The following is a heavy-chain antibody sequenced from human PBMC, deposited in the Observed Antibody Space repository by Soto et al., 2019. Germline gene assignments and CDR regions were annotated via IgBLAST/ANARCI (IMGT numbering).Heavy chain of an antibody. V-gene: IGHV4-59*01. D-gene: IGHD5-12*01. CDR2: IHYSGST. CDR1: CGSISSYY. J-gene: IGHJ6*02. Sequence: QVQLQESGPGLVKPSETLSLTCTVSCGSISSYYWSWIRQPPGKGLEWIGYIHYSGSTNYNPSLKSRVTISVDTSKNQFSLKMISVTAAEAAVYYWSSRSGYDYGYYYYGMDVWGQGTTVTVSS. CDR3: SSRSGYDYGYYYYGMDV.